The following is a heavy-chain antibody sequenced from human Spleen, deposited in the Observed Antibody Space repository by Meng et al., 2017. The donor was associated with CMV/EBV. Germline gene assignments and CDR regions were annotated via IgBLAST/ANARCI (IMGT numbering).Heavy chain of an antibody. Sequence: SVKVSCKTSGSIFNTYTLSWVRNAPGQGLEWIGKISPILGVAVYAQKYQGRVTITADRSTSTTYMEISGLTSEDTAMLYCEATRGAACPEGFDFWGQGTMVTVSS. V-gene: IGHV1-69*02. CDR3: EATRGAACPEGFDF. D-gene: IGHD2-15*01. CDR2: ISPILGVA. CDR1: GSIFNTYT. J-gene: IGHJ3*01.